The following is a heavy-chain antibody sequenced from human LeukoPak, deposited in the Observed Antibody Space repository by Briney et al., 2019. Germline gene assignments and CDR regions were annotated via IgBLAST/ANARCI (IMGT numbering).Heavy chain of an antibody. D-gene: IGHD1-26*01. V-gene: IGHV3-23*01. Sequence: GGSLRLSCAASGFTFNNYAMSWVRQAPGKGLEWVSSISGSGGSTYYADSVKGRFTISRDNSNNTLYLQMDSLRAEDTAVYYCAKDRSSGSYPRGNEYWGRGTLATVSS. CDR3: AKDRSSGSYPRGNEY. CDR1: GFTFNNYA. J-gene: IGHJ4*02. CDR2: ISGSGGST.